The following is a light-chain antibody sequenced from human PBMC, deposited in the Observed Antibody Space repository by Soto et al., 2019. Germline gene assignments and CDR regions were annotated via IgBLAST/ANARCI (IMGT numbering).Light chain of an antibody. CDR2: ATS. J-gene: IGKJ4*01. CDR1: QNVASY. CDR3: PQTYNTPLT. Sequence: DIQMTQSPSSLSASVGDKVTITCRASQNVASYLNWYQQKLGTAPKVLIYATSTLKTGVPSRFSGSGSGTEFILTITSLQPEDFATYYCPQTYNTPLTFGGGTKVEIK. V-gene: IGKV1-39*01.